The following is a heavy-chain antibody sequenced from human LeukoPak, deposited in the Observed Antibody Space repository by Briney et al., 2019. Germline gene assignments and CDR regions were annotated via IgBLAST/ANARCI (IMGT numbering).Heavy chain of an antibody. CDR1: GGSISSGGYY. J-gene: IGHJ2*01. CDR3: ARSPGNDLWSGYSSYWYFDL. V-gene: IGHV4-31*03. CDR2: IYYSGST. Sequence: SQTLSLTCTVSGGSISSGGYYWSWIRQHPGKGLEWIGYIYYSGSTYYNPSLKSRVTISVDTSKNQFSLKLSSVTAADTAVYYCARSPGNDLWSGYSSYWYFDLWGRGPLVTVSS. D-gene: IGHD3-3*01.